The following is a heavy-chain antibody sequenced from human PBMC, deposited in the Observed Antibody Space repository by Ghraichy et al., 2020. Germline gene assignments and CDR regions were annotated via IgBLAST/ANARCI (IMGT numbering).Heavy chain of an antibody. CDR2: IYYRGNT. J-gene: IGHJ4*02. CDR3: ARRARTYFDY. Sequence: SETLSLTCPVSGGSISSNSYYWDWIRQPPGKRLEWIASIYYRGNTYYNPSLRSRVIISVDTSKTQFSLNLTSVTAADAAVYYCARRARTYFDYWGPGTLVTVSS. CDR1: GGSISSNSYY. V-gene: IGHV4-39*01.